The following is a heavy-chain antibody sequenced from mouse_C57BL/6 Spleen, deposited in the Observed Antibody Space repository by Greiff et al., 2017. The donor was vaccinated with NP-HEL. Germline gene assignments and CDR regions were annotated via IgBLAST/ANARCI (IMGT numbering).Heavy chain of an antibody. V-gene: IGHV5-6*01. CDR2: ISSGGSYT. J-gene: IGHJ2*01. Sequence: EVKLVESGGDLVKPGGSLKLSCAASGFTFSSYGMSWVRQTPDKRLEWVATISSGGSYTYYPDSVKGRFTISRDNAKNTLYLQMSSLKSEDTAMYYCASQSTMITTGYFDYWGQGTTLTVSS. CDR1: GFTFSSYG. D-gene: IGHD2-4*01. CDR3: ASQSTMITTGYFDY.